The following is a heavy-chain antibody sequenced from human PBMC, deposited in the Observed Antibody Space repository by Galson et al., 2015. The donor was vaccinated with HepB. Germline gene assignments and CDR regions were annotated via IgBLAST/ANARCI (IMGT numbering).Heavy chain of an antibody. CDR3: ARDRDSSGYYARNQYGLDV. V-gene: IGHV4-39*07. Sequence: ETLSLTCIVSGGSIMSRSYYWGWIRQPPGKGLEWIGSIDYSGSSSYNPSLKSRVTISVDRSKNQFSLKVTSVSAADTAVYYCARDRDSSGYYARNQYGLDVWGQGTTVIVSS. D-gene: IGHD3-22*01. CDR2: IDYSGSS. CDR1: GGSIMSRSYY. J-gene: IGHJ6*02.